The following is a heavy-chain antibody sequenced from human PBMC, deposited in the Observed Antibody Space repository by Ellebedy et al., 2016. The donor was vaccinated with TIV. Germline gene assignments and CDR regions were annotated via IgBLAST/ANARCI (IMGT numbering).Heavy chain of an antibody. J-gene: IGHJ4*02. V-gene: IGHV4-39*02. CDR3: ARDGSGYHFFDQ. D-gene: IGHD5-12*01. CDR1: GGSVTTSSFY. Sequence: MPSETLSLTCSVSGGSVTTSSFYWGWIRQSPGKGLEWIGSVLYSGRTYFNPSLKRRVSISTDTSKNHISLWLISVTAADTAVYFCARDGSGYHFFDQWGQGTLVTVSS. CDR2: VLYSGRT.